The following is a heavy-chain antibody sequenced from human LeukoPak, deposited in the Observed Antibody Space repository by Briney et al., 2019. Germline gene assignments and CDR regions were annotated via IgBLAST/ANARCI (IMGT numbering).Heavy chain of an antibody. D-gene: IGHD3-3*01. J-gene: IGHJ4*02. CDR3: ARSRRGYGSGRGGFDY. CDR2: IYYSGST. CDR1: GGSISSYY. Sequence: SETLSLTCTVSGGSISSYYWSWIRQPPGKGLEWIGYIYYSGSTNYNPSLKSRVTISVDTSKNQFSLKLSSVTAADTAVYYCARSRRGYGSGRGGFDYWGQGTLVTVSS. V-gene: IGHV4-59*01.